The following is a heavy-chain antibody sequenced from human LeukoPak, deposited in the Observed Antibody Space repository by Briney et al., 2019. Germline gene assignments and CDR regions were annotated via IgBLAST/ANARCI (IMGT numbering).Heavy chain of an antibody. CDR3: AREPDYGDYALDY. CDR1: GFTFSSYE. D-gene: IGHD4-17*01. Sequence: GGSLRLSCAASGFTFSSYEMNWVRQAPGKGLEWVSYISSSGGTIYYADSVKGRFTISRDNAKNSLYLQMNSLRAEDTAVYYCAREPDYGDYALDYWGQGTLVTVSS. V-gene: IGHV3-48*03. CDR2: ISSSGGTI. J-gene: IGHJ4*02.